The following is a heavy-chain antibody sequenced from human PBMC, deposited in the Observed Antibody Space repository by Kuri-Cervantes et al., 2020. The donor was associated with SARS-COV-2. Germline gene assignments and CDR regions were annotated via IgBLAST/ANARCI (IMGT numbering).Heavy chain of an antibody. CDR1: GGSISSGGYY. Sequence: SCTVSGGSISSGGYYWSWIRQHPGKGLEWIGYIYYSGSTYYNPSLKSRVTISVDTSKNQFSLKLSSVTAADTAVYYCARGGWQSDYFDYWGQGTLVTVSS. V-gene: IGHV4-31*02. D-gene: IGHD6-19*01. J-gene: IGHJ4*02. CDR3: ARGGWQSDYFDY. CDR2: IYYSGST.